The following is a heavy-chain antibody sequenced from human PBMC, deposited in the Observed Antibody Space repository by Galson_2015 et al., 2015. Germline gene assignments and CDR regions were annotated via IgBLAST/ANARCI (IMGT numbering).Heavy chain of an antibody. J-gene: IGHJ4*02. Sequence: SLRLSCAASGFTFSSYAMHWVRQAPGKGLEYVSAISSNGGSTYYADSVKGRFTISRDNSKNTLYLQMSSLRSEDTAVYYCARGELSRFCSGGSCYFYFDYWGQGTLVTVSS. CDR2: ISSNGGST. CDR1: GFTFSSYA. V-gene: IGHV3-64D*06. CDR3: ARGELSRFCSGGSCYFYFDY. D-gene: IGHD2-15*01.